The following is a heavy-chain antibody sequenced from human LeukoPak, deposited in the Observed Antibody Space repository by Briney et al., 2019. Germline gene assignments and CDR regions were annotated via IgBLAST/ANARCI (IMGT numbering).Heavy chain of an antibody. D-gene: IGHD5-12*01. Sequence: SETLSLTCTVSGDSISNADSHWAWIRQPPGKGLEWIGSIYYSGKTYYDPSLRSRFTMSVDTSRNQFSLKLISVTAADTAVYYCARDSGYVNNDYWGQGTLVTVSS. CDR2: IYYSGKT. CDR1: GDSISNADSH. V-gene: IGHV4-39*02. J-gene: IGHJ4*02. CDR3: ARDSGYVNNDY.